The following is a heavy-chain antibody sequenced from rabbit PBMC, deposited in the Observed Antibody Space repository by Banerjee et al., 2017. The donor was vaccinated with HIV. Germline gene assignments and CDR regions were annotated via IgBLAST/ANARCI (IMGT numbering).Heavy chain of an antibody. D-gene: IGHD8-1*01. V-gene: IGHV1S45*01. CDR1: GFSFSNKVV. Sequence: QERLVESGGGLVKPEGSLTLTCTASGFSFSNKVVMCWVRQAPGKGLEWIACIYAGGSGNTYSATWAKGRFTISKASSTTVTLQMTSLTVADTATYFCARDSGTSFSTYGMDLWGQGTLVTVS. CDR3: ARDSGTSFSTYGMDL. J-gene: IGHJ6*01. CDR2: IYAGGSGNT.